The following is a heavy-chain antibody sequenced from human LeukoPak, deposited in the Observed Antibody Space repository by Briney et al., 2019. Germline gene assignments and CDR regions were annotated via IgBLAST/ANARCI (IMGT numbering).Heavy chain of an antibody. D-gene: IGHD2-2*01. Sequence: PSETLSLTCAVYGGSFSGYYWSWIRQPPGKGLEWIGEINHSGSTNYNPSLKSRVTISVDTSKNQFSLKLSSVTAADTAVYYCAREALGSTSCLGYWGQGTLVTVSS. CDR3: AREALGSTSCLGY. CDR2: INHSGST. J-gene: IGHJ4*02. CDR1: GGSFSGYY. V-gene: IGHV4-34*01.